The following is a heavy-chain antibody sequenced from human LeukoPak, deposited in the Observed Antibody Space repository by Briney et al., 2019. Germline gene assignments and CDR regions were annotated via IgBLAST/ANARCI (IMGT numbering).Heavy chain of an antibody. Sequence: SETLSLTCSVSGGSISGYYWSWIRQPPGKGLEWIGYIYSSGSTNYNPSLKSRVTISIDTSKNQFSLKLSSVTAADTAVYYCARDRPGGSSLDYWGQGTLVTVSS. V-gene: IGHV4-59*01. D-gene: IGHD6-13*01. CDR1: GGSISGYY. CDR3: ARDRPGGSSLDY. J-gene: IGHJ4*02. CDR2: IYSSGST.